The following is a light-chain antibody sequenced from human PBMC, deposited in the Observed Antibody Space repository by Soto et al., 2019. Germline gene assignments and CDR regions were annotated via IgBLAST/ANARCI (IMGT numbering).Light chain of an antibody. Sequence: QSALTQPPSASGSPGQSVTISCTGTSSDVGGYKYVSWYQQHPGKAPKLMIFEVNKRPSGVPDRFSGSKSGNTASLTVSGRRAEDEADYYCSSYAGINNLGVFGTGTKLTVL. CDR2: EVN. J-gene: IGLJ1*01. V-gene: IGLV2-8*01. CDR3: SSYAGINNLGV. CDR1: SSDVGGYKY.